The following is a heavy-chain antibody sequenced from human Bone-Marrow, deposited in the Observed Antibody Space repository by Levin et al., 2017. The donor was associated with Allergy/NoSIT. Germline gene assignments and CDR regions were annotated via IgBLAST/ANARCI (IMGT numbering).Heavy chain of an antibody. J-gene: IGHJ3*01. Sequence: ASVKVSCKASGYSFSGYYVYWVRQAPGQGLEWMGRINPESGTTDYAQKFQGRVTMTRETSVNTAYMELNNLRSDDTAVYFCARGVDVGRLRNLNDAFDLWGQGTVVIVSS. D-gene: IGHD1-14*01. CDR3: ARGVDVGRLRNLNDAFDL. CDR2: INPESGTT. V-gene: IGHV1-2*06. CDR1: GYSFSGYY.